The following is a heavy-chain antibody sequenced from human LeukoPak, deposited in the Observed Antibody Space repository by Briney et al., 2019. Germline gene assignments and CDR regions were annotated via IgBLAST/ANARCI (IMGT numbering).Heavy chain of an antibody. D-gene: IGHD3-9*01. Sequence: SETLSLTCAVYGGSFSGYYWSWIRQSPGKGLEWIGEINHSGSTNYNPSLKSRVTISVDTSKNQFSLKLSSVTAADTAVYYCARGDYDILTGYPYYYYYGMDVWGQGTTVTVSS. J-gene: IGHJ6*02. CDR1: GGSFSGYY. CDR3: ARGDYDILTGYPYYYYYGMDV. CDR2: INHSGST. V-gene: IGHV4-34*01.